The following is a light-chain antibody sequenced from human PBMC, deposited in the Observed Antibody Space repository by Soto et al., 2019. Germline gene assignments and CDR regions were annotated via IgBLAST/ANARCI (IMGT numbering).Light chain of an antibody. V-gene: IGKV1-9*01. CDR2: ATS. Sequence: DIHLAQSPSFLSASVGDRVTITCRASQDISGYLAWYQQKPGKAPQLLIYATSTLQYGVPSRFSGSGSGTDFTLTIHGLQPEDFATYFCQELDSYPPGAFGQGTKVDI. CDR1: QDISGY. J-gene: IGKJ1*01. CDR3: QELDSYPPGA.